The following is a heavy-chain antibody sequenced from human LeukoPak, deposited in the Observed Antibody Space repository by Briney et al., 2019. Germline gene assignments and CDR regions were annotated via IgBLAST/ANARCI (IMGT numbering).Heavy chain of an antibody. V-gene: IGHV4-59*01. CDR3: ARVRTPYGYYGMDV. D-gene: IGHD3-10*01. CDR2: IYYRGST. CDR1: GDSISSYY. Sequence: SETLSLTCTVSGDSISSYYWSWIRQPPGKGLEWIGYIYYRGSTNYNPSLKSRVTISVDTSKNQFSLKLSSVTAADTAVYYCARVRTPYGYYGMDVWGQGTTVTVSS. J-gene: IGHJ6*02.